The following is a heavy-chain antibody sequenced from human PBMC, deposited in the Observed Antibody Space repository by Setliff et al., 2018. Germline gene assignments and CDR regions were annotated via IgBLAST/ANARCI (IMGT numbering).Heavy chain of an antibody. CDR1: RGSFSGYY. V-gene: IGHV4-34*01. CDR2: INHRGST. J-gene: IGHJ3*02. Sequence: KPSETLSLTCAVYRGSFSGYYWSWISQPPGKGLEWIGEINHRGSTNYNTSLKSRVTISVDTSQNQFSLTRSSVTAADTAVYYCAREWGSNVLSFDIWGQRTMFTVSS. CDR3: AREWGSNVLSFDI. D-gene: IGHD3-16*01.